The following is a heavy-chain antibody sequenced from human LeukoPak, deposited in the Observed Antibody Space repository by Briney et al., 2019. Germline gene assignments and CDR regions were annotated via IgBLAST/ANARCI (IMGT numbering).Heavy chain of an antibody. V-gene: IGHV3-11*01. J-gene: IGHJ4*02. CDR1: GFTFSDYY. CDR3: ASGADDYSNAKSDY. D-gene: IGHD4-11*01. Sequence: PGGSLRLSCAASGFTFSDYYMSWIRQAPGKGLEWVSYISSSGSTIYYADSVKGRFTISRDNAKNSLYLQMNSLIAEDTAVYYCASGADDYSNAKSDYWGQGTLVTVSS. CDR2: ISSSGSTI.